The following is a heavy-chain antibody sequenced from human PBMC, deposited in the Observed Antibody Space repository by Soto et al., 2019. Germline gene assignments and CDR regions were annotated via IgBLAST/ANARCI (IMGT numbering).Heavy chain of an antibody. J-gene: IGHJ4*02. V-gene: IGHV4-31*03. D-gene: IGHD3-10*01. Sequence: QVQLQESGPGLVKPSQTLSPTCTVSGGSITSGGYCWTWIRQHPVKGLEWMGHIYYSGSTSYNPSLKSRVIISIDTSKNQFSLKLTSVTAADTAVYYCARDGDYFGSGSPPLLSKWGQGTLVTVSS. CDR1: GGSITSGGYC. CDR3: ARDGDYFGSGSPPLLSK. CDR2: IYYSGST.